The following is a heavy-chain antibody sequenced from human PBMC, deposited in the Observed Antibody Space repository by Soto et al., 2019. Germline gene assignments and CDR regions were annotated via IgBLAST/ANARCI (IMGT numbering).Heavy chain of an antibody. D-gene: IGHD3-9*01. Sequence: GGSLRLSCAASGFTFSSYWMHWVRQVPGKGLVWVSRINSDGSTTNYADSVKGRFTISRDNAKNTLYLQMNSLRAEDTAVYYCVKEGGNYDILTGYSYYYDYWGQGTLVTVSS. CDR1: GFTFSSYW. CDR2: INSDGSTT. CDR3: VKEGGNYDILTGYSYYYDY. V-gene: IGHV3-74*01. J-gene: IGHJ4*02.